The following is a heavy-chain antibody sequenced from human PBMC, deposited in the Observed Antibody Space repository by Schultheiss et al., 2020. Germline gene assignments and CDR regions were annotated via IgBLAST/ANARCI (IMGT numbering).Heavy chain of an antibody. CDR3: AKLKLEISYGMDV. J-gene: IGHJ6*02. V-gene: IGHV3-23*01. Sequence: GESLKISCAASGFTFSSYAMHWVRQAPGKGLEWVSAISGSGGSTYYADSVKGRFTISRDNSKNTLYLQMNSLRAEDTAVYYCAKLKLEISYGMDVWGQGTTVTVSS. CDR1: GFTFSSYA. CDR2: ISGSGGST. D-gene: IGHD6-6*01.